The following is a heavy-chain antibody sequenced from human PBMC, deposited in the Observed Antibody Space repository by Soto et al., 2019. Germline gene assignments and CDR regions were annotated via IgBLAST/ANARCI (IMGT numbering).Heavy chain of an antibody. CDR3: ARGNYESRGYWGGYHFDS. D-gene: IGHD3-22*01. V-gene: IGHV3-33*01. CDR1: GFSFRYHG. CDR2: IWYDGTNR. Sequence: QVQLVESGGGVVQPGRSLRLSCAASGFSFRYHGMHWVRQAPGKGLEWLAVIWYDGTNRNYAGSVKGRFTISRDNSNNTLYLHMNSLRAEDTAVYYCARGNYESRGYWGGYHFDSWGQGTLVSVSS. J-gene: IGHJ4*02.